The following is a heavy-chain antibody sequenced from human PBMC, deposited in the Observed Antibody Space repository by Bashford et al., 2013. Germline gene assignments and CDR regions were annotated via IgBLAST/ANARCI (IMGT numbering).Heavy chain of an antibody. CDR3: TTRWFDP. CDR1: GFTFSPVW. V-gene: IGHV3-15*01. J-gene: IGHJ5*02. CDR2: IRSKADGATT. Sequence: GSLRLSCATSGFTFSPVWMNWVRQAPGKGLEWVGRIRSKADGATTDIAAPVKGRFSISRDDSTSTVFLHLSSLMIEDTATYYCTTRWFDPWGRGTLVTVSS.